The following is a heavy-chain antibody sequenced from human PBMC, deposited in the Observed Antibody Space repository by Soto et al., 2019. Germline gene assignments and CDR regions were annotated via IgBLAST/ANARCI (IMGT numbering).Heavy chain of an antibody. V-gene: IGHV5-10-1*01. CDR1: GYSFNRFW. J-gene: IGHJ4*02. CDR3: ARRAIMTTKTIDY. Sequence: GESLKISCKGSGYSFNRFWINWVRQKPGKGLEWIGRIDPSDSYTDYSPSFQGHVTISVDKSANTAYLQWNSLKTSDTAMYYCARRAIMTTKTIDYWGQGTQVTVSS. D-gene: IGHD4-17*01. CDR2: IDPSDSYT.